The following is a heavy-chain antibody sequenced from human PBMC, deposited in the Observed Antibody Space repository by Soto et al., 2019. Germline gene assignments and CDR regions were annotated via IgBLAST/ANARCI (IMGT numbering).Heavy chain of an antibody. CDR2: IIPILGIA. J-gene: IGHJ4*02. CDR1: GGTFSSYT. CDR3: ARLWFGNADY. V-gene: IGHV1-69*02. Sequence: QVQLVQSGAEVKKPGSSVKVSCKASGGTFSSYTISWVRQAPGQGLEWMGRIIPILGIANYAQKFQGRVTITADKSTSTAYMELSSLRPQDSAVYYYARLWFGNADYWGQGTLVTVSS. D-gene: IGHD3-10*01.